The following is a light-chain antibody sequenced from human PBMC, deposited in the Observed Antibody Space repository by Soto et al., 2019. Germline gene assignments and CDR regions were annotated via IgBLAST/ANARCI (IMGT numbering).Light chain of an antibody. CDR2: GAS. J-gene: IGKJ1*01. Sequence: EIVLTQSPGTLSLSPGERATLSCRASQSVSSSYLAWYQPKPGQTPRLLIYGASSRATGIPDRFSGGGSGTDFTLTISGLEPEDFAVYYCQQCGSSPRTFGQGTKVEIK. CDR1: QSVSSSY. CDR3: QQCGSSPRT. V-gene: IGKV3-20*01.